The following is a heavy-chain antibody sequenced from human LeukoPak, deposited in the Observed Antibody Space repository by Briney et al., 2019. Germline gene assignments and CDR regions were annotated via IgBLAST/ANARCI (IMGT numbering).Heavy chain of an antibody. D-gene: IGHD4-11*01. Sequence: KPSETLSLTCAVYGGSFSGYYWSWIRQPPGKGLEWIGEINHSGSTNYNPSLKSRVTISVDTSKNQFSLKLSSVTAADTAVYYCARGFRLRDSNYWGPWGQRTLVTVSS. CDR3: ARGFRLRDSNYWGP. CDR1: GGSFSGYY. J-gene: IGHJ5*02. V-gene: IGHV4-34*01. CDR2: INHSGST.